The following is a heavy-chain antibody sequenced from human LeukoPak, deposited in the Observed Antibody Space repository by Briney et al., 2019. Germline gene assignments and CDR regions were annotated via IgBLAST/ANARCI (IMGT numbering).Heavy chain of an antibody. V-gene: IGHV3-53*01. D-gene: IGHD4-23*01. Sequence: GGSLRLSCAVSGLTVNNNYVNWVRQAPGKGLEWVSVIHNTVRIHYADSVNGRFTISRDTSKNTVYLQMNGLRAEDTAVYYCILTTVATSIEYWGPGTLVTVSP. CDR1: GLTVNNNY. CDR3: ILTTVATSIEY. CDR2: IHNTVRI. J-gene: IGHJ4*02.